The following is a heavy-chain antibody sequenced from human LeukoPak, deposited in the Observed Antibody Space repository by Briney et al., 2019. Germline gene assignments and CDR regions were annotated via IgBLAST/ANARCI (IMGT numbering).Heavy chain of an antibody. V-gene: IGHV4-61*02. CDR3: ARQGPQPLDYWYFDL. Sequence: PSETLSLTCTVSDGSISSGSYYWSWIRQPAGKGLEWIGRIYTGGSTNYNPSLKSRVTISIDTSKNQLSLKLSSVTAADTAVYYCARQGPQPLDYWYFDLWGRGTLVTVSS. J-gene: IGHJ2*01. CDR1: DGSISSGSYY. CDR2: IYTGGST.